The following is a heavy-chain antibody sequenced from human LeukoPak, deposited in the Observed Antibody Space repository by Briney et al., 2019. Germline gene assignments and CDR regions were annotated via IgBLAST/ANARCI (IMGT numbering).Heavy chain of an antibody. CDR1: GGTFSSYA. J-gene: IGHJ4*02. D-gene: IGHD1-26*01. CDR3: ARSGVGATTSFDY. Sequence: GASVKVSCKASGGTFSSYAISWVRQVPGQGLEWMGGIIPIFGTANYAQKFQGRVTITTDESTSTAYMELSSLRSEDTAVYYCARSGVGATTSFDYWGQGTLVTVSS. CDR2: IIPIFGTA. V-gene: IGHV1-69*05.